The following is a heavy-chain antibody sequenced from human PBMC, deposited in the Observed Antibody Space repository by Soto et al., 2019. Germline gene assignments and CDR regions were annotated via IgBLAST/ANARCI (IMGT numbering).Heavy chain of an antibody. V-gene: IGHV3-30*03. CDR2: ISYDGGLQ. J-gene: IGHJ4*02. D-gene: IGHD3-10*01. Sequence: GGSLRLSCAVSGFTFTRYGMHWVRQAPGTRLEWVAVISYDGGLQHYADSVKGRFTISRDNSKNMVLLQMNSLRAEDTAVYYCVSYRGHGHATVPYSWGQGTLVTVSS. CDR1: GFTFTRYG. CDR3: VSYRGHGHATVPYS.